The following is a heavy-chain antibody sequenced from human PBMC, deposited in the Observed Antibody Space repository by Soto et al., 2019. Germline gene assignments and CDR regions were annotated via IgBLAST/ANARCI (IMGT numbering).Heavy chain of an antibody. Sequence: EVQLLESGGGLVQPGGSLRLSCAASEFTFTSYAMSWVRQAPGKGLEWISAVGSDGGSTYYADSVRGRFTVSRDNSQNSLYLKMTNLRAEDTAVYYCAKDVCGSGPFCPFDNWAQGTLVTVSS. V-gene: IGHV3-23*01. J-gene: IGHJ4*02. CDR3: AKDVCGSGPFCPFDN. CDR2: VGSDGGST. D-gene: IGHD3-10*01. CDR1: EFTFTSYA.